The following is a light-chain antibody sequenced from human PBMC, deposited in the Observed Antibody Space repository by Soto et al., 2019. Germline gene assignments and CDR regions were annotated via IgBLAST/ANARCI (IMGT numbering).Light chain of an antibody. Sequence: QAVLTQPASVSGSPGQSITISCTGTSSEVGGYNFVSWYQQQPGKAPKLMVYEVTNRPSGVSYRFSGSKSGNTASLTISGLQAEDEADYFCSSYTGSDTLIFGGGTKLTVL. J-gene: IGLJ2*01. V-gene: IGLV2-14*01. CDR2: EVT. CDR3: SSYTGSDTLI. CDR1: SSEVGGYNF.